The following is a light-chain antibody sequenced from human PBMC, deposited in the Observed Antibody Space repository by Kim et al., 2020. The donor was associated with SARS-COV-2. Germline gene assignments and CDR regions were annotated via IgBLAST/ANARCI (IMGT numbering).Light chain of an antibody. J-gene: IGLJ2*01. CDR3: NSRDSSGNHVV. CDR2: GKN. Sequence: SSELTQDPALSVALGQTVRITCQGDSLRSYYASWYQQKPGQAPVLVIYGKNNRPSGIPDRFSGSSSGNTASLTITGAQAEDEADYYCNSRDSSGNHVVF. CDR1: SLRSYY. V-gene: IGLV3-19*01.